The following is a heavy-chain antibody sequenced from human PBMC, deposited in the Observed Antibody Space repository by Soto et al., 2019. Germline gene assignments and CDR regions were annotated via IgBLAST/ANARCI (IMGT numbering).Heavy chain of an antibody. CDR1: GFTFDDYA. CDR3: AKDHRLLWFGELSLDLDY. Sequence: GGSLRLSCAASGFTFDDYAMHWVRQAPGKGLEWVSGISWNSGSIGYADSVKGRFTISRDNAKNSLYLQMNSLRAEDTALYYCAKDHRLLWFGELSLDLDYWGQGTLVTVSS. D-gene: IGHD3-10*01. J-gene: IGHJ4*02. CDR2: ISWNSGSI. V-gene: IGHV3-9*01.